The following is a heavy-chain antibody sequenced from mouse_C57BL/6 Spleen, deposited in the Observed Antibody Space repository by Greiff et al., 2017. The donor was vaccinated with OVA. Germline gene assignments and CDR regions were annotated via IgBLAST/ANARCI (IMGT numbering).Heavy chain of an antibody. CDR3: ARPHYYGSSLYWYFDV. CDR1: GFTFSDYG. Sequence: EVKLMESGGGLVKPGGSLKLSCAASGFTFSDYGMHWVRQAPEKGLEWVAYISSGSSTIYYADTVKGRFTISRDNAKNTLFLQMTSLRSEDTAMYYCARPHYYGSSLYWYFDVWGTGTTVTVSS. CDR2: ISSGSSTI. D-gene: IGHD1-1*01. V-gene: IGHV5-17*01. J-gene: IGHJ1*03.